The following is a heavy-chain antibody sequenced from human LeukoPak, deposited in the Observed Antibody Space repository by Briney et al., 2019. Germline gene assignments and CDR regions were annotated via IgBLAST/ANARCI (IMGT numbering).Heavy chain of an antibody. CDR1: GFTFSGYE. CDR3: ANWYYYENGAYWC. CDR2: ISSSGSTI. J-gene: IGHJ4*02. V-gene: IGHV3-48*03. D-gene: IGHD3-22*01. Sequence: GGSLRLSCAASGFTFSGYEMNWVRQAPGKGLEWVSYISSSGSTIYYADSVKGRFTISRDNSRNTLYLQMNSLRAEDTALYYCANWYYYENGAYWCWGQGTLVTVSS.